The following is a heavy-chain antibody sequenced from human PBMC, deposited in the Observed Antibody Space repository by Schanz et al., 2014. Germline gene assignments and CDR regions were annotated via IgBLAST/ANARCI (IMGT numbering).Heavy chain of an antibody. J-gene: IGHJ4*02. CDR1: GFIFNDYY. CDR2: ISSSSIYT. Sequence: VQLVESGGVVAQPGGSLRLSCAASGFIFNDYYMSWIRQAPGKGLEWVSYISSSSIYTNYADSVKGRFTISRDNAKNSLYLQMNSLRAEDTAVYYCAREGEWGYDPPRHWGQGTLVTVSS. V-gene: IGHV3-11*06. CDR3: AREGEWGYDPPRH. D-gene: IGHD5-12*01.